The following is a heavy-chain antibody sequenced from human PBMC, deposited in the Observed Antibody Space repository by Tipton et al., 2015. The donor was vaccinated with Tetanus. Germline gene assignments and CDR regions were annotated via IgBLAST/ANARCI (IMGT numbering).Heavy chain of an antibody. CDR3: ARDQGGGRVVRLNWFDP. Sequence: TLSLTCVVSGGSISSADYSWSWIRQPPGKGLEWIGYVYYSGSTFYNPSLKSRVSISVDTSKNQFSLNLTSVTAADTAVYYCARDQGGGRVVRLNWFDPWGQGTLVTVSS. J-gene: IGHJ5*02. V-gene: IGHV4-31*11. D-gene: IGHD6-6*01. CDR1: GGSISSADYS. CDR2: VYYSGST.